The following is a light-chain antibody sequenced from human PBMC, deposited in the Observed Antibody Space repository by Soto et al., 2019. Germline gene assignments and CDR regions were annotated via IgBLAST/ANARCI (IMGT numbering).Light chain of an antibody. CDR3: AAWDDSLNGYV. CDR1: SSNIAINT. J-gene: IGLJ1*01. Sequence: QSVLTQPPSASGTPGQRVTISCSGSSSNIAINTVSWYQQLPGTAPKLLIYTNNQRPSGVPDRFSCSKSGTSASLAISGLHSDDETDYYCAAWDDSLNGYVFGTGTKLTVL. CDR2: TNN. V-gene: IGLV1-44*01.